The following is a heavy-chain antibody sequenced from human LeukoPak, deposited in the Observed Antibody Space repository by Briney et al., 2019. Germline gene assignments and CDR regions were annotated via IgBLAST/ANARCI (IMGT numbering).Heavy chain of an antibody. J-gene: IGHJ4*02. CDR1: GFTFSSYS. CDR2: ISSSSSTI. Sequence: GGSLTLSCAASGFTFSSYSMNWVRQAPGKGLEWVSYISSSSSTIYYADSVKGRFTISRDNSKSTLYLQMNSLRAEDTAVYYCARGDVYFDYWGQGTLVTVSS. CDR3: ARGDVYFDY. D-gene: IGHD2-21*02. V-gene: IGHV3-48*01.